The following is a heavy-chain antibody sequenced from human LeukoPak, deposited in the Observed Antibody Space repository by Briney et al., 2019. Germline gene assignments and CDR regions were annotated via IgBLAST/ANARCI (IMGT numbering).Heavy chain of an antibody. J-gene: IGHJ4*02. CDR3: ARDRQEYSYGTGYFDY. CDR1: GYTFTSYG. V-gene: IGHV1-18*01. Sequence: ASVKVSCKASGYTFTSYGISWVRQAPGQGLEWMGWISAYNGNTNYAQKLQGRVTITADKSTSTAYMELSSLRSEDTAVYYCARDRQEYSYGTGYFDYWGQGTLVTVSS. CDR2: ISAYNGNT. D-gene: IGHD5-18*01.